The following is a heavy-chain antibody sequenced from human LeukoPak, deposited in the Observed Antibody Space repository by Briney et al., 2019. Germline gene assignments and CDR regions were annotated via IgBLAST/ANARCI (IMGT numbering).Heavy chain of an antibody. CDR2: INPNSGGT. Sequence: GASVKVSCKASGYTFTGYYMHWVRQAPGQGLEWMGWINPNSGGTNYAQKSQGRVTMTRDTSISTAYMELSRLRSDDTAVYYCARDDYYDSSGYYHWGQGTLVTVPS. V-gene: IGHV1-2*02. D-gene: IGHD3-22*01. CDR3: ARDDYYDSSGYYH. CDR1: GYTFTGYY. J-gene: IGHJ4*02.